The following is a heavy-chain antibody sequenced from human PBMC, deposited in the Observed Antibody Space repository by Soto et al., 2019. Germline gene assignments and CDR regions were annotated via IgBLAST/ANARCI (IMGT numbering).Heavy chain of an antibody. V-gene: IGHV4-39*07. Sequence: PSETLSLTCTVSGGSISSSTNYWGWIRQPPGKGLEWIGSVYYSGSTYYNPSLKSRVTISVDRSKNQFSLRLSSVTAADTAVYYCARGYEMDAFDIWGQGTMVTVSS. D-gene: IGHD3-3*01. CDR2: VYYSGST. CDR3: ARGYEMDAFDI. CDR1: GGSISSSTNY. J-gene: IGHJ3*02.